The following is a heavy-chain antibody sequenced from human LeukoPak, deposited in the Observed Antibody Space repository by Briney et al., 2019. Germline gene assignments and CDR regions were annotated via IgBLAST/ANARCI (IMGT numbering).Heavy chain of an antibody. CDR2: IYYSGST. CDR1: GGSISSSSYY. J-gene: IGHJ4*02. V-gene: IGHV4-39*01. Sequence: SETLSLTCTVSGGSISSSSYYWGWIRRPPGKGLEWIGSIYYSGSTYYNPSLKSRVTISVDTSKNQFSLKLSSVTAADTAVYYCARQNQWQSFDYWGQGTLVTVSS. D-gene: IGHD6-19*01. CDR3: ARQNQWQSFDY.